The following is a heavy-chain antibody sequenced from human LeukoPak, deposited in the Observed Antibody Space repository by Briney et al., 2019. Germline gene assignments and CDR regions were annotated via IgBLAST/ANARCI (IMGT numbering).Heavy chain of an antibody. CDR3: ARAPRGKRGAFDI. CDR1: GGPISSYY. V-gene: IGHV4-59*01. D-gene: IGHD1-1*01. J-gene: IGHJ3*02. Sequence: SETLSLTCTVSGGPISSYYWSWIRQPPGKGLEWIGYIYYSGSTNYNPSLKSRVTISVDTSKNQFSLKLSSVTAADTAVYYCARAPRGKRGAFDIWGQGTMVTVSS. CDR2: IYYSGST.